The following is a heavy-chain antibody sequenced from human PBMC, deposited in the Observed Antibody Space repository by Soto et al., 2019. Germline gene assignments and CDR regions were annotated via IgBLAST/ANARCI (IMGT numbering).Heavy chain of an antibody. D-gene: IGHD3-22*01. CDR3: ARDGHYYDSSGYYPRYYFDY. V-gene: IGHV3-30-3*01. J-gene: IGHJ4*02. CDR1: RFTFSSYA. CDR2: ISYDGSNK. Sequence: GSLRLSCAASRFTFSSYAMHWVRQAPGKGLEWVSVISYDGSNKYYADSVKGRFTISRDKSKNTLYLQMNSLRAEDTAVYYCARDGHYYDSSGYYPRYYFDYWGQGTMVTVSS.